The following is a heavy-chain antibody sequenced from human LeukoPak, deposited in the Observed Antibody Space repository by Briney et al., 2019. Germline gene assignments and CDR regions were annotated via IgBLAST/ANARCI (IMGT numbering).Heavy chain of an antibody. D-gene: IGHD6-25*01. Sequence: ASVKVSCKASGYTFTGYYMHWVRQAPGQGLEWMGWFNPNSGGTNYAQKFQGRVTMTRNTPISTAYMELRSLRSEDTAVYYCARVPSGGNKFDPWGQGTLVTVSS. V-gene: IGHV1-2*02. CDR3: ARVPSGGNKFDP. J-gene: IGHJ5*02. CDR1: GYTFTGYY. CDR2: FNPNSGGT.